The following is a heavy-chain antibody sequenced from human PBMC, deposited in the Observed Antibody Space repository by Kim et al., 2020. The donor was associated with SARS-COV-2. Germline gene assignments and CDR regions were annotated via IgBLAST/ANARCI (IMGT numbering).Heavy chain of an antibody. V-gene: IGHV3-30-3*01. CDR3: ARETLEVTDY. Sequence: SHKYSEDSVKGRFTNCRDNSQNTLYLQMNSLRAEDTAVYYCARETLEVTDYWGQGTLVTVSS. D-gene: IGHD5-18*01. J-gene: IGHJ4*02. CDR2: SHK.